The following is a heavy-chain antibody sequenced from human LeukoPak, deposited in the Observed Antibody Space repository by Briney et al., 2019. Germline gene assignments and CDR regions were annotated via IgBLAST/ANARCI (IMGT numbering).Heavy chain of an antibody. CDR1: GGTLIGYD. CDR2: INHSGST. CDR3: AMVLYHSGRPGP. Sequence: PSETLSLTCAVYGGTLIGYDWGWIRQPPGKGLEWIGEINHSGSTNYSPSLKSRVTISIDTSRNQFSLKVNSMTAADTAVYYCAMVLYHSGRPGPWGQGTLVTVSP. J-gene: IGHJ5*02. D-gene: IGHD2/OR15-2a*01. V-gene: IGHV4-34*08.